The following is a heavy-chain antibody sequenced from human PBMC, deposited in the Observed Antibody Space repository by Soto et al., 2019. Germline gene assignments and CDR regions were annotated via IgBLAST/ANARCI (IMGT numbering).Heavy chain of an antibody. CDR2: ISGSGGST. CDR3: AKSLSNYYYGMDV. J-gene: IGHJ6*02. CDR1: GFTFSSYA. V-gene: IGHV3-23*01. Sequence: EVQLLESGGGLVQPGGSLRLSCAASGFTFSSYAMSWVRQAPGKGLEWVSAISGSGGSTYYADSVKGRFTISRDNPKNTLYPQMTSLRAEDTAVYYCAKSLSNYYYGMDVWGQGTTVTVSS.